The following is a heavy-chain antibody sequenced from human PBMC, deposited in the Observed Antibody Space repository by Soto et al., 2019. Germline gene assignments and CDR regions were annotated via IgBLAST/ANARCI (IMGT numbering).Heavy chain of an antibody. CDR2: IKQDGSEK. CDR1: GFTFSSYW. CDR3: ARDRYAYYYYMDV. V-gene: IGHV3-7*01. Sequence: PGGSLRLSCAASGFTFSSYWMSWVRQAPGKGLEWVANIKQDGSEKYYVDSVKGRFTISRDNAKNSLYLQMNSLRAEDTAVYYCARDRYAYYYYMDVWGKGTTVTVSS. J-gene: IGHJ6*03. D-gene: IGHD2-8*01.